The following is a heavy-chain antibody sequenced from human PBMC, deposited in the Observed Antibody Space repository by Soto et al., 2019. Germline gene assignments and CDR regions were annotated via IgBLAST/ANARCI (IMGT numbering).Heavy chain of an antibody. CDR3: AREGITGTTSYYYYYYGMDV. Sequence: PGGSLRLSCAASGFTFSSYSMNWVRQAPGKGLEWVSYISSSSSTIYYADSVKGRFTISRDNAKNSLYLQMNSLRDEDTAVYYCAREGITGTTSYYYYYYGMDVWGQGTTVTV. J-gene: IGHJ6*02. CDR1: GFTFSSYS. V-gene: IGHV3-48*02. CDR2: ISSSSSTI. D-gene: IGHD1-7*01.